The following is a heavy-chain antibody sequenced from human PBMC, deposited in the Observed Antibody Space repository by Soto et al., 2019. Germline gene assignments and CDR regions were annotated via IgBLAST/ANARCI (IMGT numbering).Heavy chain of an antibody. CDR2: IYYSGST. V-gene: IGHV4-31*03. J-gene: IGHJ5*02. CDR1: GGSISSGGYY. D-gene: IGHD3-10*01. Sequence: TLSLTCTVSGGSISSGGYYWSWIRQHPGKGLEWIGYIYYSGSTYYNPSLKSRVTISVDTSKNQFSLKLSSVTAADTAVYYCARRKDLWFGEIPQWGNWFDPWGQGTLVTVSS. CDR3: ARRKDLWFGEIPQWGNWFDP.